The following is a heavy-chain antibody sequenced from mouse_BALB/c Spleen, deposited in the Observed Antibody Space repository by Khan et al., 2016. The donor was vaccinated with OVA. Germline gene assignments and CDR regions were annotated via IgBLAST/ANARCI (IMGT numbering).Heavy chain of an antibody. CDR3: ARSAFYGRSSYFDY. CDR1: GYTFTSYT. V-gene: IGHV1-4*01. CDR2: IDPSSGYT. J-gene: IGHJ2*01. D-gene: IGHD1-1*01. Sequence: VQLQESGAELARPGASVKMSCKASGYTFTSYTMHWVKQRPGQALEWIGYIDPSSGYTNYNQKFRDKATLTVDKSSSTAYIQLSSLPSEDSAVHDCARSAFYGRSSYFDYWCPGTTLTVSS.